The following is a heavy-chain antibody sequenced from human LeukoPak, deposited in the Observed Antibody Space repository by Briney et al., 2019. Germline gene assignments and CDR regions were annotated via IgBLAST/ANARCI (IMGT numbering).Heavy chain of an antibody. V-gene: IGHV3-21*01. J-gene: IGHJ4*02. D-gene: IGHD6-19*01. CDR1: GFTFSSYS. CDR3: ARDYSNGWKYYFDY. Sequence: GGSLRLSCAASGFTFSSYSMNWVRQAPGKGLEWVSSISGSSSYIYYADSVKGRFTISRDNAKNSLYLQMNSLRAEDTAVYYCARDYSNGWKYYFDYWGQGTLVTVSS. CDR2: ISGSSSYI.